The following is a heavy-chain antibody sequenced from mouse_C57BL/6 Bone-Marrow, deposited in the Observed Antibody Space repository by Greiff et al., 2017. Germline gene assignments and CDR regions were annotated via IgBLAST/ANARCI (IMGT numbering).Heavy chain of an antibody. Sequence: QVQLKESGPELVKPGASVKISCKASGYAFSSSWMNWVKQRPGKGLEWIGRIYPGDGDTNYNGKFKGKATLTADKSSSTAYMQLSSLTSEDSAVYVCARWRDGPYWGQGTLVTVSA. CDR1: GYAFSSSW. CDR3: ARWRDGPY. CDR2: IYPGDGDT. V-gene: IGHV1-82*01. D-gene: IGHD2-3*01. J-gene: IGHJ3*01.